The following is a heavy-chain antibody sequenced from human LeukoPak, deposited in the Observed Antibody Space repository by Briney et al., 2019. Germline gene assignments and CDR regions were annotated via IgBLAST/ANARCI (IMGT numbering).Heavy chain of an antibody. Sequence: SETLSLTCTVSGDSISSDSYYWGWIRQPPGKGLEWIGSIYYSGSTYYNPSLKSRVTISVDTSKNQFSLKLSSVTAADTAVYYCARQMTTVTTRPGTFDYWGQGTLVTVSS. CDR2: IYYSGST. J-gene: IGHJ4*02. V-gene: IGHV4-39*01. D-gene: IGHD4-17*01. CDR1: GDSISSDSYY. CDR3: ARQMTTVTTRPGTFDY.